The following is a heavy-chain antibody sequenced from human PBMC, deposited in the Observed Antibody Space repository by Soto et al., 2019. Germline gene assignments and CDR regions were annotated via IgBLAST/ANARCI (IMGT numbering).Heavy chain of an antibody. D-gene: IGHD3-10*01. CDR2: INPSGGST. J-gene: IGHJ4*02. CDR3: ARDTNYYGSGSGVDY. CDR1: GYTFTSYY. Sequence: ASVKVSCKASGYTFTSYYMHWVRQAPGQGLEWMGIINPSGGSTSYAQKFQGRVTMTRDTSTSTVYMELSSLRSEDTAVYFCARDTNYYGSGSGVDYWGQGTLVTVSS. V-gene: IGHV1-46*01.